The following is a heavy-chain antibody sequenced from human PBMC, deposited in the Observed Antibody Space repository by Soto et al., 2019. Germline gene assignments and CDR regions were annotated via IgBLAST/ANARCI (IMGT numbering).Heavy chain of an antibody. J-gene: IGHJ6*02. Sequence: QVHLVQSGGEVKKPGASVKVSCRASGYTFSNYGISWVRQAPGQGLEWMGWISDYNGNTFYGKKFQGRVTMTTDTSTRTAFMARRSLRSDDTAVYYWAREGFYSGSGTYSPPRYYGMDVWGQGTTVTVSS. V-gene: IGHV1-18*01. CDR2: ISDYNGNT. D-gene: IGHD3-10*01. CDR3: AREGFYSGSGTYSPPRYYGMDV. CDR1: GYTFSNYG.